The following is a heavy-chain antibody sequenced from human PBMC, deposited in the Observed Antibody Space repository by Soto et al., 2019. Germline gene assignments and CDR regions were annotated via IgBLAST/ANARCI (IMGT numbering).Heavy chain of an antibody. CDR2: IYPGDSDT. D-gene: IGHD4-4*01. CDR1: GFTFTTYY. CDR3: ARSTVTPRYYYYGMDV. V-gene: IGHV5-51*01. Sequence: PGESLKISCTGSGFTFTTYYIAWVRLMPGRGLEWMGIIYPGDSDTRYNSSFEGQVTISADKPISTAYLQWKSLKASDTAIYYCARSTVTPRYYYYGMDVWGQGTTVTVSS. J-gene: IGHJ6*02.